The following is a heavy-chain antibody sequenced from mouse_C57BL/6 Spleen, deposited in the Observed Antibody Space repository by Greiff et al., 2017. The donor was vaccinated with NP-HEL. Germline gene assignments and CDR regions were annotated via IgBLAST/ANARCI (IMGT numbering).Heavy chain of an antibody. J-gene: IGHJ3*01. CDR1: GYTFTSYW. D-gene: IGHD1-1*01. CDR3: ARALYGSSYGSPFAY. V-gene: IGHV1-69*01. Sequence: QVQLQQPGAELVMPGASVKLSCKASGYTFTSYWMHWVKQRPGQGLEWIGEIDPSDSYTNYNQKFKGKSTLTVDKSSSTAYMQLSSLTSEDSAVYYCARALYGSSYGSPFAYWGQGTLVTVSA. CDR2: IDPSDSYT.